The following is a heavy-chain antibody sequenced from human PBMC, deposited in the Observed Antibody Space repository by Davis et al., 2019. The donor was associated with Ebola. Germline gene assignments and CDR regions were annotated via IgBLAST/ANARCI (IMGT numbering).Heavy chain of an antibody. CDR3: ASGWLRGGGVDP. CDR1: GDRVPTGG. CDR2: TYYASNEWYH. V-gene: IGHV6-1*01. J-gene: IGHJ5*02. Sequence: HPQTPSLTRAISGDRVPTGGSNCFRPSPSRGLEWLGRTYYASNEWYHHYALSVESRITINLYTSKDQFSLQLNSVTPEDTAVDYCASGWLRGGGVDPWGQGTPVTVSS. D-gene: IGHD5-12*01.